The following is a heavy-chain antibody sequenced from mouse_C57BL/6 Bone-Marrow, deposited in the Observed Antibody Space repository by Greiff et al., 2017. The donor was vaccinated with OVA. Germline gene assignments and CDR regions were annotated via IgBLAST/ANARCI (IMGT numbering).Heavy chain of an antibody. V-gene: IGHV1-81*01. CDR3: ASPHHYSMDD. J-gene: IGHJ4*01. CDR1: GYTFTSYG. CDR2: IYPRSGNT. Sequence: QVQLQQSGAELARPGASVKLSCKASGYTFTSYGISWVKQRPGQGLEWIGEIYPRSGNTYYNEKVKGKATLTADKSSSTAYMELRSRTSEDSAVYFRASPHHYSMDDWGQGTAVTVSS.